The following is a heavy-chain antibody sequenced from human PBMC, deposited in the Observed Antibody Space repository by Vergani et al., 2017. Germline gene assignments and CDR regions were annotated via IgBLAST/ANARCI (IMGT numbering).Heavy chain of an antibody. D-gene: IGHD6-19*01. V-gene: IGHV3-33*01. CDR2: IWYDGSNK. CDR3: ARDSGVYSSGWYEKFDY. J-gene: IGHJ4*02. Sequence: QVQLVESGGGVVQPGRSLRLSCAASGFTFSSYGMHWVRQAPGKGLEWVAVIWYDGSNKYYADSVKGRFTISRDNSKNTLYLQMNSLRAEDTAVYYCARDSGVYSSGWYEKFDYWGQGTLVTVSS. CDR1: GFTFSSYG.